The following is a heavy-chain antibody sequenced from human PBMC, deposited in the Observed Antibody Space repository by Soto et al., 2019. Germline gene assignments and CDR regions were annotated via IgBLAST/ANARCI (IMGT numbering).Heavy chain of an antibody. CDR2: IKSKTYGGTI. J-gene: IGHJ4*02. V-gene: IGHV3-15*07. Sequence: DVQLVESGGGLVKPGGSLRLSCAASGFSFTNAWMNWVRQAPGKGLEWVGRIKSKTYGGTIDYAAPVNGSFSLSRDDSIYTVFLQLNSLKTKDTAVDYCTTDRLSVGYCGSRTNCSGYWGQGTLVTVAS. CDR1: GFSFTNAW. CDR3: TTDRLSVGYCGSRTNCSGY. D-gene: IGHD2-2*01.